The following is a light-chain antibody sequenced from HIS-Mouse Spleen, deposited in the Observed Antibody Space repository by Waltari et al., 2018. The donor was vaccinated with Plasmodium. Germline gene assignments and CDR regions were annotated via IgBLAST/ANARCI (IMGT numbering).Light chain of an antibody. CDR3: QSADSSGTPNWV. CDR2: KDS. J-gene: IGLJ3*02. V-gene: IGLV3-25*03. Sequence: SYELTQPPSVSVSPGQTARITCSGDALPNQYAYCYQPKPGQAPVLVIYKDSERPSGIPERVSGSSSGTTVTLTISGVQAEDEADYYCQSADSSGTPNWVFGGGTKLTVL. CDR1: ALPNQY.